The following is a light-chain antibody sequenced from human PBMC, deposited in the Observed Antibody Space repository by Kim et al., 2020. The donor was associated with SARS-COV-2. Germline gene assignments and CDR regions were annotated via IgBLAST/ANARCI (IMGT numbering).Light chain of an antibody. CDR2: LNSDGSH. J-gene: IGLJ3*02. CDR1: SGHSSYA. CDR3: QTWGTGIG. Sequence: QLVLTQSPSASASLGASVTLTCTLSSGHSSYAIAWHQQQPEKGPRYLMKLNSDGSHSKGDGIPDRFSGSSAGAERYLTIPSLQSEDEADYYCQTWGTGIGFGGGTQLTVL. V-gene: IGLV4-69*01.